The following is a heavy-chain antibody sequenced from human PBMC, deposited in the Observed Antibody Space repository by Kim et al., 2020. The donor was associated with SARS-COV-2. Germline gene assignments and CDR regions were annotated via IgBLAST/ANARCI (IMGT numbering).Heavy chain of an antibody. J-gene: IGHJ2*01. CDR3: TASIVVVTTTDWYFDL. Sequence: SVKGRFTISRDDSKNTAYLQMNSLKSEDTAVYYCTASIVVVTTTDWYFDLWGRGTLVTVSS. V-gene: IGHV3-73*01. D-gene: IGHD2-21*02.